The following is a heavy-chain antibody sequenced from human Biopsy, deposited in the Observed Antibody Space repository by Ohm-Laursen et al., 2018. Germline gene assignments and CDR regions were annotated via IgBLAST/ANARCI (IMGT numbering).Heavy chain of an antibody. Sequence: ASVKVSCKGSGYTFTNHYIHWLRQAPGQGLEWMGIINPVGGSTNYAQKFQGRVTLTTDTSTSTVHMELRSLRSDDTAVYYCARLLQTDGDGFWSGYYDYWGQGTLVTVSS. CDR3: ARLLQTDGDGFWSGYYDY. J-gene: IGHJ4*02. V-gene: IGHV1-46*01. CDR2: INPVGGST. D-gene: IGHD3-3*01. CDR1: GYTFTNHY.